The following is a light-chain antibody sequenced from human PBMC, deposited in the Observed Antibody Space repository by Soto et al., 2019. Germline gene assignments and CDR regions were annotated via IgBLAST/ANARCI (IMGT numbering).Light chain of an antibody. CDR3: SSYTISGTYV. V-gene: IGLV2-14*01. CDR2: EVS. CDR1: SSDVGGYEY. J-gene: IGLJ1*01. Sequence: QSALTQPASVSGSPGQSITISCTGTSSDVGGYEYVSWYQQHPGRAPKLMIYEVSDRPSGVSYRFSGSKSGNTASLTISGLQADDEADYYCSSYTISGTYVFGTGTKVTVL.